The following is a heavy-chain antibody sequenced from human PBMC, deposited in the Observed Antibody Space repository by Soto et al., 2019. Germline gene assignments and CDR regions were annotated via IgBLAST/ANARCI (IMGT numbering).Heavy chain of an antibody. CDR1: GYTLTELS. J-gene: IGHJ4*02. D-gene: IGHD1-1*01. Sequence: ASVKVSCKVSGYTLTELSMHWVRQAPGKGLEWMGGFDPEDGETIYAQKFQGRVTMTEDTSTDTAYMELSSLRSEDTAVYYCATEANAVAAKEDYYFDYWGQGTQVTVSS. CDR3: ATEANAVAAKEDYYFDY. CDR2: FDPEDGET. V-gene: IGHV1-24*01.